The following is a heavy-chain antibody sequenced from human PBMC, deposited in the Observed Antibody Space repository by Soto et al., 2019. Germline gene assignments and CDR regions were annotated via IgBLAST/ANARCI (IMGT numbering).Heavy chain of an antibody. CDR3: ATDLLYFASSGYPY. CDR2: IKRKTDGGKT. D-gene: IGHD3-22*01. V-gene: IGHV3-15*01. Sequence: GGSLRLSFAGSRFRFSAAWMTWVRQAPGKGLEWVGSIKRKTDGGKTDYAPPVKNRFIISRDDSTNTLYMQMKNLKSEDTAVYYSATDLLYFASSGYPYWAQGTQVTVYS. CDR1: RFRFSAAW. J-gene: IGHJ1*01.